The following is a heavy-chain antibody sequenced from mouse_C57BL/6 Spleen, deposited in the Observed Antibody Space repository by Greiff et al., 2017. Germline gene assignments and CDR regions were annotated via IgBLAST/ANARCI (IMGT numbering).Heavy chain of an antibody. J-gene: IGHJ3*01. D-gene: IGHD1-1*01. V-gene: IGHV1-66*01. CDR2: ISPGSGNT. CDR3: ARDYYGSSRGWFAY. CDR1: GYSFTSYY. Sequence: QVQLQQSGPELVKPGASVKISCKASGYSFTSYYIHWVKQRPGQGLEWIGWISPGSGNTKYNEKFKGKATLTADTSSSTAYMQLSSLTSEDSAVYYCARDYYGSSRGWFAYWGQGTLVTVSA.